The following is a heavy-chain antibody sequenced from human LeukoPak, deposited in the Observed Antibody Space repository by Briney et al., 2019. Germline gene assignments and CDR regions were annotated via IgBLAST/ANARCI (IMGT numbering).Heavy chain of an antibody. CDR2: ISSSSSTI. V-gene: IGHV3-48*01. CDR3: ASDRAYCSGGSCYSGLDY. Sequence: PGGSLRLSCAASGFTFSSYSMNWVRQAPGKGLEWVSYISSSSSTIYYADSVKGRSTISRDNSKNTLSLQMNSLRADDTAVYYCASDRAYCSGGSCYSGLDYWGQGTLVTVSS. J-gene: IGHJ4*02. CDR1: GFTFSSYS. D-gene: IGHD2-15*01.